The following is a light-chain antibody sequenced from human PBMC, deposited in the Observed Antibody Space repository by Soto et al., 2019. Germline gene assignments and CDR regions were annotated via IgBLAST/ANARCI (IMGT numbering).Light chain of an antibody. J-gene: IGKJ5*01. V-gene: IGKV3-11*01. Sequence: EIVMTQSPATLSVSPGERATLSCRASQSVGSDLAWYQVKPGQAHRLLIYDASSRASGVPARFSGSGSGTDFTLTISSLEPEDFALYYCQQRNSWPPITFGQGTRLEIK. CDR1: QSVGSD. CDR2: DAS. CDR3: QQRNSWPPIT.